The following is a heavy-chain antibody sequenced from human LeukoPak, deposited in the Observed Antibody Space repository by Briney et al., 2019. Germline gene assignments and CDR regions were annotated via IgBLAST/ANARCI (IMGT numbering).Heavy chain of an antibody. CDR1: GFTFSSYT. V-gene: IGHV3-21*01. D-gene: IGHD3-10*01. CDR2: ITTSSTYI. J-gene: IGHJ4*02. Sequence: GGSLRLSCAASGFTFSSYTMNWVRQAPGKGLEWVSSITTSSTYIYYADSVRGRFTISRDNAKNSLYLRMSSLRVEDTAVYYCARGEGYYVSGSYYIDYWGQGTLVTVSS. CDR3: ARGEGYYVSGSYYIDY.